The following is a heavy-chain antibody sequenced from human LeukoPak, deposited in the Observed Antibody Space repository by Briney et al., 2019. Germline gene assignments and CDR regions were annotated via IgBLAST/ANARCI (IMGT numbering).Heavy chain of an antibody. CDR1: GYTLTELS. J-gene: IGHJ4*02. CDR2: FDPEDGET. CDR3: AKVVTAAGTDY. Sequence: GASVKVSCKVSGYTLTELSMHWVRQAPGKGLEWMGGFDPEDGETIYAQKFQGRVTMTEDTSTDTAYMELSRLKSDDTAVYNCAKVVTAAGTDYWGQGTLVTVPS. V-gene: IGHV1-24*01. D-gene: IGHD6-13*01.